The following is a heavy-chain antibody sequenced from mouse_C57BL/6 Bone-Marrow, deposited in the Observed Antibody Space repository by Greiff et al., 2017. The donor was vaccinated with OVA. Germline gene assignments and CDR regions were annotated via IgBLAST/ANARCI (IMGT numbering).Heavy chain of an antibody. Sequence: QVQLQQSGAELVRPGASVKLSCKASGYTFTDYYINWVKQRPGQGLEWIARIYPGSGNTYYNEKFKGKATLTAEKSSSTAYMQLSSLTSEDSAVYFCAREIYGNERYFDVWGTGTTVTVSS. CDR2: IYPGSGNT. J-gene: IGHJ1*03. CDR1: GYTFTDYY. V-gene: IGHV1-76*01. CDR3: AREIYGNERYFDV. D-gene: IGHD2-1*01.